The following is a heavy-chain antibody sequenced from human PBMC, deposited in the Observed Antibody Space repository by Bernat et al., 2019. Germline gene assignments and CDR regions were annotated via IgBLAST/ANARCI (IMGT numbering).Heavy chain of an antibody. D-gene: IGHD2-2*01. Sequence: QVQLVESGGGVVQPGRSLRLSCAASGFTFSSYGMHWVRQAPGKGLEWVAVISYDGSNKYYADSVKGRFTITSDNSTNTLYLQMNSLSAEDTAVYYCAKGSIHVRYSYGMDVWGHGTTVTVSS. J-gene: IGHJ6*02. CDR2: ISYDGSNK. CDR3: AKGSIHVRYSYGMDV. V-gene: IGHV3-30*18. CDR1: GFTFSSYG.